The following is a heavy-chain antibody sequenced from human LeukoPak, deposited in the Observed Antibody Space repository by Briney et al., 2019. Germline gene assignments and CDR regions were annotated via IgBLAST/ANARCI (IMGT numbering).Heavy chain of an antibody. CDR2: ISTSSSPYI. J-gene: IGHJ4*02. Sequence: GGSLRLSCAASGFTFRNYSMNWVRQAPGKGLECVSSISTSSSPYIFYADSVKGRFTISRDNAKNSLYLQMNGLRAEDTAVYYCARGYSSSWVLLDYWGQGTLVTVSS. CDR3: ARGYSSSWVLLDY. V-gene: IGHV3-21*01. D-gene: IGHD6-13*01. CDR1: GFTFRNYS.